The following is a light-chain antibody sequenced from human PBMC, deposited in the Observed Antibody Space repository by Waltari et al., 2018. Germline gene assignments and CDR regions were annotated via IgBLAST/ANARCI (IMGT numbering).Light chain of an antibody. J-gene: IGKJ2*01. CDR2: GAS. CDR1: QSVSSSY. Sequence: EIVLTQSPGTLSLSPGERATLSCRASQSVSSSYLAWYQQKPGQAPRLLIYGASSRPTGIPDRFSGSGSGTDFTLTISRLEPEDFAVYYCQQYGSSPPATFGQGTKLEIK. CDR3: QQYGSSPPAT. V-gene: IGKV3-20*01.